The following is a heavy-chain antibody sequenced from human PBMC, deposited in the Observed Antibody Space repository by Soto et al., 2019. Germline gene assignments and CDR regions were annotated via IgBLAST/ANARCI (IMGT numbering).Heavy chain of an antibody. Sequence: EVQLVESGGALVQPGGSLRLSCAASGFTLSSYWMHWVRQVPGKGLVWVSRVRSDGSKTIYADSVKGRFTISRDNAKNILYLQMNSLRAEDTAVYYCARDQTVAGPSTFDLWGQGTLVTVSS. D-gene: IGHD6-19*01. CDR3: ARDQTVAGPSTFDL. V-gene: IGHV3-74*01. CDR1: GFTLSSYW. J-gene: IGHJ4*02. CDR2: VRSDGSKT.